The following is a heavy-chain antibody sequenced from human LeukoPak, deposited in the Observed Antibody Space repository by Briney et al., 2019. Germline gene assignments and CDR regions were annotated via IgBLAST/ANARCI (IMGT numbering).Heavy chain of an antibody. CDR2: ISTDGSIT. Sequence: GGSLRLSCAASGFTFSNYRMHWVRQGPGKGLVWVSCISTDGSITSYADSVKGRFTISRDNAKNTLYLQMNSLRAEDTAVYYCARGGYYDSWSFDSWGQGTLVTISS. J-gene: IGHJ4*02. V-gene: IGHV3-74*01. CDR3: ARGGYYDSWSFDS. CDR1: GFTFSNYR. D-gene: IGHD3-10*01.